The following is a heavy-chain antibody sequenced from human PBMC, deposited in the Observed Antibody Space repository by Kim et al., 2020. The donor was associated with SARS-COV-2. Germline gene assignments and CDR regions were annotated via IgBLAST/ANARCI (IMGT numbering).Heavy chain of an antibody. J-gene: IGHJ5*01. CDR3: AKMGSGSYLKWFDS. D-gene: IGHD3-10*01. Sequence: ADSGRGQFTISRDNSKNMVYLQMKSLRTEDTAVYYCAKMGSGSYLKWFDSWGQGTLVTVSS. V-gene: IGHV3-23*01.